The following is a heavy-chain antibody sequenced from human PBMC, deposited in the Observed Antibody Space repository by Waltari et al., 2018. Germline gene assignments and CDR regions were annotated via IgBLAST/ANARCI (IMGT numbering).Heavy chain of an antibody. Sequence: QLQLQESGPGLVKPSETLSLTCTVPGGSISSSSYYWGWIRQPPGKGLEWIGSIYYSGSTYYNPSLKSRVTISVDTSKNQFSLKLSSVTAADTAVYYCARQTRRWLQSNPKALDYWGQGTLVTVSS. CDR2: IYYSGST. CDR1: GGSISSSSYY. D-gene: IGHD5-12*01. CDR3: ARQTRRWLQSNPKALDY. J-gene: IGHJ4*02. V-gene: IGHV4-39*01.